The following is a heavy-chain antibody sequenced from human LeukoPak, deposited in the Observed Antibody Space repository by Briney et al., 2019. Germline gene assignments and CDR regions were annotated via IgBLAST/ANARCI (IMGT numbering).Heavy chain of an antibody. CDR2: ISYDGSNK. J-gene: IGHJ3*02. D-gene: IGHD3-10*01. V-gene: IGHV3-30-3*01. CDR3: ARDWYYGSGSTRGPETYAFDI. CDR1: GFTFSSYA. Sequence: PGGSLRLSCAASGFTFSSYAMHWVRQAPGKGLEWVAVISYDGSNKYYADSVKGRFTISRDNSKNTLYLQMNSLRAEDTAVYYCARDWYYGSGSTRGPETYAFDIWGQGTMVTVSS.